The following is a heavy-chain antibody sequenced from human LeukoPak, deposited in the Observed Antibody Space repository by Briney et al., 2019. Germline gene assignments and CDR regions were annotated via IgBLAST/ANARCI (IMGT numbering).Heavy chain of an antibody. V-gene: IGHV4-59*01. CDR1: DGSITNG. Sequence: PSETLSLTCTVSDGSITNGWSWVRQPPGKGLEFIGHVHYSGTTNYNPSLRSRVTISIDTSKKHFFLKLKSVTAADTAVYYCATGYGDFRVEGRYFYSWGQGTLVTVSS. CDR3: ATGYGDFRVEGRYFYS. D-gene: IGHD4-17*01. J-gene: IGHJ4*02. CDR2: VHYSGTT.